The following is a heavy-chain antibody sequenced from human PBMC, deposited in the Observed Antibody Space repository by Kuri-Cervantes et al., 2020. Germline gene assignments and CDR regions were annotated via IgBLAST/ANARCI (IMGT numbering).Heavy chain of an antibody. CDR2: IKSKTDGGTT. CDR3: TTGASLSASSSWYQRVPYYYGMDV. V-gene: IGHV3-15*01. D-gene: IGHD6-13*01. CDR1: GFTFGDYA. J-gene: IGHJ6*02. Sequence: GESLKISCTASGFTFGDYAMSWVRQAPGKGLEWVGRIKSKTDGGTTDYAAPVKGRFTISRDDSKNTLYLQMNSLKTEDTAVYYCTTGASLSASSSWYQRVPYYYGMDVWGQGTTVTVSS.